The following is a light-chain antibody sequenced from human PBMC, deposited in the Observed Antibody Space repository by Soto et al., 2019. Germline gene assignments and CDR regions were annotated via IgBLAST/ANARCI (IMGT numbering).Light chain of an antibody. V-gene: IGKV1-27*01. CDR1: QGISNY. CDR2: AAS. Sequence: DIQMTQSPSSLSASVGDRVTITCRASQGISNYLAWYQQKPGKVPKLLIYAASTLQSGVPSRFSGSGSGADFTLTISSLHPEDVATYYCQKYNTPPWTFGQGTKVEIK. J-gene: IGKJ1*01. CDR3: QKYNTPPWT.